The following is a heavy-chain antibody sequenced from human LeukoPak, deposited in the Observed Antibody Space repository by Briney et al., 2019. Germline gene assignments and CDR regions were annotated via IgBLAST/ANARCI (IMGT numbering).Heavy chain of an antibody. CDR1: GGSISSYY. V-gene: IGHV4-59*01. Sequence: SETLSLTCTVSGGSISSYYWSWIRQPPGKGLEWIGYIYYSGSTNYNPSLKSRVTISVDTSKNQFSLKPSSVTAADTAVYYCARDMADYYDSSGINWFDPWGQGTLVTVSS. CDR3: ARDMADYYDSSGINWFDP. J-gene: IGHJ5*02. CDR2: IYYSGST. D-gene: IGHD3-22*01.